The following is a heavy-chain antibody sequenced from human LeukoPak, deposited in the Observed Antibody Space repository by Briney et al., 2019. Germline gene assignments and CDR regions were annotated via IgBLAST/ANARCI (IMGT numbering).Heavy chain of an antibody. Sequence: SETLSLTCTVSGGSISSGGYYWSWIRQHPGKGLEWIGYIYYSGSTYYNPSLKSRVTISVDTSKNQFSLKLSSVTAADTAVYYCARLKGRIAAYYFDYWGQGILVTVSS. V-gene: IGHV4-31*03. CDR3: ARLKGRIAAYYFDY. CDR2: IYYSGST. J-gene: IGHJ4*01. D-gene: IGHD6-6*01. CDR1: GGSISSGGYY.